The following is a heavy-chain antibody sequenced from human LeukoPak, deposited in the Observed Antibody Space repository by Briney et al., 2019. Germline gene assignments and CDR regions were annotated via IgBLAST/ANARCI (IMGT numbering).Heavy chain of an antibody. V-gene: IGHV3-7*01. CDR3: ARDKAQWLIHSNNWFDP. CDR2: IKQDGSEK. Sequence: GESLKISCKGSGYSFTSYWIGWVRQMPGKGLEWVANIKQDGSEKYYVDSVKGRFTISRDNAKNSLYLQMNSLRAEDTAVYYCARDKAQWLIHSNNWFDPWGQGTLVTVSS. CDR1: GYSFTSYW. J-gene: IGHJ5*02. D-gene: IGHD6-19*01.